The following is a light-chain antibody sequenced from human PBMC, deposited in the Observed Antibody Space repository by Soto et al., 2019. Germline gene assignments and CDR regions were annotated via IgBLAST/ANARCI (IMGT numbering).Light chain of an antibody. J-gene: IGLJ2*01. V-gene: IGLV2-8*01. Sequence: QSALTQPASVSGTPGQSITISCTGSNSDVGGYKYVSWYQQHPGKAPKLMIYEVSERPSGVPDRFSGSKSGNTASLTVSGLQAEDEADYYCSSYAGSNKVLFGGGTKLTVL. CDR3: SSYAGSNKVL. CDR1: NSDVGGYKY. CDR2: EVS.